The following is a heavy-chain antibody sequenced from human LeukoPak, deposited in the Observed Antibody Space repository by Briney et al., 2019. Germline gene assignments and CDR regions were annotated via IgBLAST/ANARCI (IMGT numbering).Heavy chain of an antibody. Sequence: GGSLRLSCAASGFTFSNAWMSWVRQAPGKGLEWVGRIKSKTDGGTTDYAAPVKGRFTISRDDSKNTLYLQMNSLKTEDTAVYYCTTLDVRGVRLRGNYWGQGTLVTVSS. CDR1: GFTFSNAW. J-gene: IGHJ4*02. V-gene: IGHV3-15*01. CDR2: IKSKTDGGTT. CDR3: TTLDVRGVRLRGNY. D-gene: IGHD3-10*01.